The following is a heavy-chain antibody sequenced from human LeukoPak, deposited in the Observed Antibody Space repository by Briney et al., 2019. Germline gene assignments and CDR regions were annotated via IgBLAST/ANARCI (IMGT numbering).Heavy chain of an antibody. V-gene: IGHV3-7*01. D-gene: IGHD2-2*01. CDR3: ARFTCSSTSCPYYYGMDV. J-gene: IGHJ6*02. CDR2: DGSEK. Sequence: DGSEKYYVDSVKGRFTISRDNAKNSLYLQMNSLRAEDTAVYYCARFTCSSTSCPYYYGMDVWGQGTTVTVSS.